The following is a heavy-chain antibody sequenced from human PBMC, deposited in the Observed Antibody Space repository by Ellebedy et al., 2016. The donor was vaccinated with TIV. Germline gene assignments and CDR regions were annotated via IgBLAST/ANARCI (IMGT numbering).Heavy chain of an antibody. CDR2: INSDGSRT. J-gene: IGHJ4*02. CDR1: GYTFTSYW. V-gene: IGHV3-74*01. Sequence: GESLKISCAASGYTFTSYWMHWVRQAPGKGLVWVSRINSDGSRTTYADSVKGRFTISRDTSKDALYLQMHGLRAEDTAVYYCAKSASETMVRGSDYWGQGTLVTVSS. CDR3: AKSASETMVRGSDY. D-gene: IGHD3-10*01.